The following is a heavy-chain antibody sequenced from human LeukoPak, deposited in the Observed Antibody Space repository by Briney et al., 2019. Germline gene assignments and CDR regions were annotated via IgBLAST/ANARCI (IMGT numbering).Heavy chain of an antibody. D-gene: IGHD1-1*01. V-gene: IGHV3-11*01. Sequence: PGGSLRLSCAASGFTFSDYYMNWIRQAPGKGLEWVSFISSSSSTVYYAESVKGRFTISRDNAKSSLYLQINSLRAEDTAIYYCARGQGVASTSLLVTYRYYGLDVWGQGTTVTVSS. CDR2: ISSSSSTV. CDR1: GFTFSDYY. CDR3: ARGQGVASTSLLVTYRYYGLDV. J-gene: IGHJ6*02.